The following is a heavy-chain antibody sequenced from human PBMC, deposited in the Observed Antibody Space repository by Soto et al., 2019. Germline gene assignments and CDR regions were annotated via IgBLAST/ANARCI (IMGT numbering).Heavy chain of an antibody. D-gene: IGHD6-13*01. CDR2: INAGDGDT. CDR3: ARDGEGKAAAALGY. V-gene: IGHV1-3*01. J-gene: IGHJ4*02. Sequence: QVQLVQSGAEVKKPGASVRISCKASGYTITCCAMHCVRQAPGQRPEWMGWINAGDGDTKYSQNFQGSLTIIRDTAAGTVYRELSSLRSEDTAVYYCARDGEGKAAAALGYWGKGNLVTVPS. CDR1: GYTITCCA.